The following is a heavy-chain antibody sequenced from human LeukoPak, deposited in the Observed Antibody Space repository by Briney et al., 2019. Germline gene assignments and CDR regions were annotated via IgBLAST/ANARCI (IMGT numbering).Heavy chain of an antibody. V-gene: IGHV3-30-3*02. Sequence: GKSLRLSCAASGFTLSGYPIHWFRQAPGKGLEWVAVISYDGSNKYYADSVKGRFTISRDNSKNTLYLQMNSLRAEDTAVYYCVQRRDAFDIWGQGTMVTVSS. J-gene: IGHJ3*02. CDR2: ISYDGSNK. CDR3: VQRRDAFDI. CDR1: GFTLSGYP.